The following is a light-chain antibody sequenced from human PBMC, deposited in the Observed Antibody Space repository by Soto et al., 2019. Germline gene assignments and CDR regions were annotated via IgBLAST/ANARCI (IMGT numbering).Light chain of an antibody. J-gene: IGKJ5*01. Sequence: EIVLTQSPATLSLSPGERATLSCRASQSISIYLAWYQQKPDQAPRLLIHDASNRATGVPARFSGSGSGTDFTLTISSLEPEDFAVYYCQQRFGWPPITFGQGTRLEI. CDR3: QQRFGWPPIT. CDR1: QSISIY. V-gene: IGKV3-11*01. CDR2: DAS.